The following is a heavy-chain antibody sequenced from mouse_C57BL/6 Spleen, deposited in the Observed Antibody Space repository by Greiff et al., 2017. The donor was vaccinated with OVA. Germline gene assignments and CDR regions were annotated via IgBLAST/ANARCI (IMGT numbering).Heavy chain of an antibody. D-gene: IGHD1-1*01. CDR1: GYTFTDYY. V-gene: IGHV1-26*01. Sequence: EVKLQQSGPELVKPGASVKISCKASGYTFTDYYMNWVKQSHGKSLEWIGDINPNNGGTSYNQKFKGKATLTVDKSSSTAYMELRSLTSEDSAVYYCARDHYYGSREEYAYWGQGTLVTVSA. CDR2: INPNNGGT. J-gene: IGHJ3*01. CDR3: ARDHYYGSREEYAY.